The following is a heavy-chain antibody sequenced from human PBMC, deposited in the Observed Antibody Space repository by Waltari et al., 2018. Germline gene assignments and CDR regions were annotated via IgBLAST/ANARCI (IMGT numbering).Heavy chain of an antibody. CDR2: IYYSGST. V-gene: IGHV4-39*07. CDR1: GGSISSSSYY. D-gene: IGHD2-8*01. CDR3: ARGRRLVYAIKRGYFFDY. Sequence: QLQLQESGPGLVKPSETLSLTCTVSGGSISSSSYYWGWIRQPPGKGLEWIGSIYYSGSTYYNPSLKSRVTISVDTSKNQFSLKLSSVTAADTAVYYCARGRRLVYAIKRGYFFDYWGQGTLVTVSS. J-gene: IGHJ4*02.